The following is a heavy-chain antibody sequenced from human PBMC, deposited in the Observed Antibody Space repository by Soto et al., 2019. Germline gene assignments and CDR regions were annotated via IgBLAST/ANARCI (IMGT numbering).Heavy chain of an antibody. J-gene: IGHJ4*01. Sequence: GGSLRLSCAASGFTFSNAWMSWVRQAPGKGLEWVGRISGKTDGGTTDCAAPVKGRFTISRDDSKNTLYLQMNSLKTEDTAVYYCTTGRGIRWTHIDYWGHGTLVTVSS. CDR1: GFTFSNAW. V-gene: IGHV3-15*01. CDR3: TTGRGIRWTHIDY. CDR2: ISGKTDGGTT. D-gene: IGHD2-15*01.